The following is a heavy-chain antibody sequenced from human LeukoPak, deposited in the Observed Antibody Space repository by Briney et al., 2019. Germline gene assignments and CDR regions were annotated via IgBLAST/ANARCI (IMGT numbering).Heavy chain of an antibody. V-gene: IGHV3-30*04. CDR1: GFTFSSYT. CDR2: ISFDGSDR. J-gene: IGHJ5*02. CDR3: ARDGYCGSTACYGWFDP. Sequence: GGSLRLSCAASGFTFSSYTMHWVRQAPGKGLEWVAVISFDGSDRSYADSVKGRFTISRDNSKNTLYVQMDSLRTEDTAVYYCARDGYCGSTACYGWFDPWGQGTLVTASS. D-gene: IGHD2-2*03.